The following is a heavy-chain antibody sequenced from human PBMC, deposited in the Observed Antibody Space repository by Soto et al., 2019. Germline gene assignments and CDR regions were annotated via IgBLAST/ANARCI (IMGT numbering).Heavy chain of an antibody. J-gene: IGHJ4*02. Sequence: PSETLSLTCTVSGGSSSSTSYYWGWIRQPPGKGLEWIGHIYYTGNTYYNPSLKSRVTISVDTSKNQFSLKLSAVTAADTAVFYCARVDSSGFLDYWGQGALVTVSS. CDR3: ARVDSSGFLDY. CDR1: GGSSSSTSYY. CDR2: IYYTGNT. D-gene: IGHD3-22*01. V-gene: IGHV4-39*01.